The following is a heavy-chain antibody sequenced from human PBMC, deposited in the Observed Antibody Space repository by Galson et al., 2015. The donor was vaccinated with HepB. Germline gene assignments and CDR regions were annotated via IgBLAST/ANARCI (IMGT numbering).Heavy chain of an antibody. CDR3: TKGGGGNYYYYYMDV. J-gene: IGHJ6*03. D-gene: IGHD3-16*01. CDR2: ISWNSVSR. CDR1: GFTFEDYA. V-gene: IGHV3-9*01. Sequence: SLRLSCAASGFTFEDYAMHWVRQAPGKGLEWVSGISWNSVSRGYADSVRGRFTISRDNAKNSLYLQMNSLRVEDTALYYRTKGGGGNYYYYYMDVWGNGTTVTVSS.